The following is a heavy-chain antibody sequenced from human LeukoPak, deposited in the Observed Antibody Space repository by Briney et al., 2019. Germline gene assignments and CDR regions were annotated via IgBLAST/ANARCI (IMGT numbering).Heavy chain of an antibody. CDR3: ARDYGDYGTSFDY. Sequence: PGGSLRLSCAASGFTFNSYSMNWVRQPPAKGLEWVSSISISSSYIYYADSVKGRFTISRDNAKNSLYLQMNSLRAEDTAVYYCARDYGDYGTSFDYWGQGTLVTVSS. CDR2: ISISSSYI. J-gene: IGHJ4*02. D-gene: IGHD4-17*01. CDR1: GFTFNSYS. V-gene: IGHV3-21*01.